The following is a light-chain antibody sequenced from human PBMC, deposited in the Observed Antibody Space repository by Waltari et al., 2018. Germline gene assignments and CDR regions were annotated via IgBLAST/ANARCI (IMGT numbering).Light chain of an antibody. CDR2: GVT. CDR1: ASNIGAGFD. Sequence: QSVLTQPPSVSGAPGQRVTISCTGSASNIGAGFDVHWYQQFPGTAPKLLIYGVTNRPSGFPERFSGSQSGTSASLAITGLHAEDEADYYCQSYDFSMSALFGGGTKLTVL. V-gene: IGLV1-40*01. J-gene: IGLJ3*02. CDR3: QSYDFSMSAL.